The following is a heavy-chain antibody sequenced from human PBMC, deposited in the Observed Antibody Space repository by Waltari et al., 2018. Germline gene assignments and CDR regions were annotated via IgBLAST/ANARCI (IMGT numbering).Heavy chain of an antibody. CDR3: ARRIVGGYLKRAFDI. CDR2: IYYSGST. D-gene: IGHD1-26*01. J-gene: IGHJ3*02. V-gene: IGHV4-39*01. CDR1: GGSISSSSYY. Sequence: QLQLQESGPGLVKPSETLSLTCTVSGGSISSSSYYWGWIRQPPGKGLEWIGGIYYSGSTYYNPALKRRVTISGDTSKNQFSLKLSSVTAADTAVYYCARRIVGGYLKRAFDIWGQGTMVTVSS.